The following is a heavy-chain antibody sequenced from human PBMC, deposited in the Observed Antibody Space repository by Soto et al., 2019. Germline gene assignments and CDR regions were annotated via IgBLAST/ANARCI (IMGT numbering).Heavy chain of an antibody. J-gene: IGHJ4*02. Sequence: SETLSLTCTVSGGSISSGSYYWTWLRQPPGTGLEWIGEINHSGSTNYNPSLKSRVTISVDTSKNQFSLKLTSVTAADTAVYYCARDKITGLFDYWGQGTLVTVSS. D-gene: IGHD2-8*02. CDR2: INHSGST. CDR3: ARDKITGLFDY. V-gene: IGHV4-39*07. CDR1: GGSISSGSYY.